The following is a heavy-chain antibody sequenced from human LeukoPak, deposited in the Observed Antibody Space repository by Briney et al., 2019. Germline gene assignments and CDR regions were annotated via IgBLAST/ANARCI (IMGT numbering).Heavy chain of an antibody. CDR1: GGSVSSGHYY. D-gene: IGHD1-26*01. CDR2: ISYTGST. J-gene: IGHJ4*02. CDR3: ARDRPYSGSPALFDY. Sequence: SETLSLTCSVSGGSVSSGHYYWSWSRQPPGEGLEWIGYISYTGSTSYNPSLKSRGTISVDTSKNQFSLKLNSVTAADTAVYYCARDRPYSGSPALFDYWGQGTLVTVSS. V-gene: IGHV4-61*01.